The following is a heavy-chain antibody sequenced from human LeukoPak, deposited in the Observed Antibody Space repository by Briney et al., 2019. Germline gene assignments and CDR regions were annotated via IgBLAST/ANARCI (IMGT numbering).Heavy chain of an antibody. J-gene: IGHJ4*02. V-gene: IGHV4-39*07. D-gene: IGHD5-18*01. CDR3: ARARGYSYGYFN. Sequence: SETLSLTCTVSGGSISSSSYYWGWIRQPPGKGLEWIGSFFYSGTTYYNPSLKSRVTISVDTSKNQFSLKLSSVTAADTAVYYCARARGYSYGYFNWGQGTLVTVSS. CDR1: GGSISSSSYY. CDR2: FFYSGTT.